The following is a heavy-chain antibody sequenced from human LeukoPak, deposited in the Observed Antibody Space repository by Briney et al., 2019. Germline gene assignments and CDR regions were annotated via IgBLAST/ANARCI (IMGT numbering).Heavy chain of an antibody. CDR1: GGSFSGHY. CDR2: ISYTGST. J-gene: IGHJ4*02. CDR3: ARGSVYFDS. Sequence: SDTLSLTCAVFGGSFSGHYGSWVRQPPGKGLEWIGYISYTGSTDYNPSLKSRVTISVDMSKNQFSLKVSSVTAADTAVYYCARGSVYFDSWGQGTLVTVSS. V-gene: IGHV4-59*11.